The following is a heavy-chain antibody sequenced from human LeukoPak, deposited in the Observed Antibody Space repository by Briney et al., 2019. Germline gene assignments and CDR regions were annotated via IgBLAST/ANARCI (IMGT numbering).Heavy chain of an antibody. V-gene: IGHV4-34*01. CDR1: GGSFSGYY. CDR2: INHSGST. CDR3: ARIMQGFDY. J-gene: IGHJ4*02. Sequence: SETLSLTCAVYGGSFSGYYWSWIRQPPGKGLEWIGEINHSGSTNYNPSLKSRVTISVDTSKNQFSLKLSSVTAADTAVYYCARIMQGFDYWGQGTLVTVSS.